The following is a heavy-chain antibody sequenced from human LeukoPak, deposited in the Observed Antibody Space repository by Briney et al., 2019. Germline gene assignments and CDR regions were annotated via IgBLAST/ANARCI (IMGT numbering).Heavy chain of an antibody. CDR2: IYNSGST. D-gene: IGHD3-16*01. CDR3: ARETSQKGAHYMDV. J-gene: IGHJ6*03. CDR1: GGSISSYY. Sequence: PSETLSLTCTVSGGSISSYYWSWIRQPAGKGLEWIGRIYNSGSTNYNPSLKSRVTMSVDTSKNQFSLKLSSVTAADTAVYYCARETSQKGAHYMDVWGKGTTVTISS. V-gene: IGHV4-4*07.